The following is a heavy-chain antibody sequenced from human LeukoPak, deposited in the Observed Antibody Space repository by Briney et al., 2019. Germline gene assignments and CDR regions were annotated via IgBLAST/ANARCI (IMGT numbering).Heavy chain of an antibody. J-gene: IGHJ4*02. CDR2: INTNTGNP. CDR3: ARGYTKDMTSVTHFDY. V-gene: IGHV7-4-1*02. CDR1: GYTFTSYA. D-gene: IGHD4-17*01. Sequence: GASVKVSCKASGYTFTSYAMNWVRQAPGQGLEWMGWINTNTGNPTYAQGFTGQFVFSLDTSVSTAYLQISSLKAEDTAVYYCARGYTKDMTSVTHFDYWGQGTLVTVSS.